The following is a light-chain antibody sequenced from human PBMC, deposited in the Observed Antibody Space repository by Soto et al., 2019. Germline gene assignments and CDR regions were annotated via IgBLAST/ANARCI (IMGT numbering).Light chain of an antibody. CDR2: AAS. CDR3: QQYNNWS. J-gene: IGKJ5*01. V-gene: IGKV3-15*01. CDR1: QSVGSN. Sequence: EIGLTQSAGTLSLSPGERATLSCRASQSVGSNLAWYQQKPGQAPRLLIYAASTRATGTPARFSGSGSGTEFTLTISSLQSEDFAVYYCQQYNNWSFGQGTRLEI.